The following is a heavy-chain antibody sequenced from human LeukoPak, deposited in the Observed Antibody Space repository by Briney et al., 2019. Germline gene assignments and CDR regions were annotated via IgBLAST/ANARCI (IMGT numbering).Heavy chain of an antibody. CDR3: AKDSGSYYYYYGMDV. D-gene: IGHD1-26*01. Sequence: PGGSLRLSYAASGFTFSSYGMHWVRQAPGKGLEWVAVISYDGSNKYYADSVKGRFTISRDNSKNTLYLQMNSLRAEDTAVYYCAKDSGSYYYYYGMDVWGQGTTVTVSS. J-gene: IGHJ6*02. V-gene: IGHV3-30*18. CDR1: GFTFSSYG. CDR2: ISYDGSNK.